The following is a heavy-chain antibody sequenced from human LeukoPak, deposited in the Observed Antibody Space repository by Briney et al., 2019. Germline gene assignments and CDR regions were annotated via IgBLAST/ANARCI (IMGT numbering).Heavy chain of an antibody. CDR3: ARDREPY. D-gene: IGHD1-14*01. Sequence: KAGGSLRLSCAASGLTFSSYSMNWVRQAPGKGLEWVSSIISISSYIYYADSVKGRFTISRDKAKNSLYLQMNSLRAEDTAVCYCARDREPYWGQGTLVTVSS. V-gene: IGHV3-21*01. CDR1: GLTFSSYS. CDR2: IISISSYI. J-gene: IGHJ4*02.